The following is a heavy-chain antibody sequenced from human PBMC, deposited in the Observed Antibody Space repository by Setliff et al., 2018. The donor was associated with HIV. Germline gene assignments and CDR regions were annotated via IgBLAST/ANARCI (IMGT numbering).Heavy chain of an antibody. Sequence: PGGSLRLSCEASGFTLRSYAMYWVRQAPGKGLEWVAGISGAGATTYYADSVKGRFTISRDNSKNSVYLQMDNLGAEDTAVYFCARDDGGYMSGVYFDCWGQGTRVTVSS. CDR1: GFTLRSYA. V-gene: IGHV3-23*01. J-gene: IGHJ4*02. CDR2: ISGAGATT. D-gene: IGHD3-10*02. CDR3: ARDDGGYMSGVYFDC.